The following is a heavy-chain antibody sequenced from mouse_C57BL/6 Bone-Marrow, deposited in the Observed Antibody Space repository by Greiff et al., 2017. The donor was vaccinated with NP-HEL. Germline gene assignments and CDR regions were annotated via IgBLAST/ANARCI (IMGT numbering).Heavy chain of an antibody. V-gene: IGHV5-9-1*02. J-gene: IGHJ4*01. CDR2: ISSGGDYI. CDR3: TRRVGAMDY. D-gene: IGHD1-1*02. Sequence: EVKLVESGEGLVKPGGSLKLSCAASGFTFSSYAMSWVRQTPEKRLEWVAYISSGGDYIYYADTVKGRFTISRDNARNTRYLQLSSLKSEDTAMYYCTRRVGAMDYWGQGTSVTVSS. CDR1: GFTFSSYA.